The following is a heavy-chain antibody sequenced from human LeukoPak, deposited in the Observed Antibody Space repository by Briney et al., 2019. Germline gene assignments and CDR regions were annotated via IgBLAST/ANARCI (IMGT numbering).Heavy chain of an antibody. CDR2: IIPILGIA. D-gene: IGHD6-13*01. CDR3: ARSDTAAGTPYYYYGMDV. J-gene: IGHJ6*02. Sequence: SVKVSCKASGGTFNSYAISWVRQAPGQGLEWMGRIIPILGIANYAQKFQGRVTITADKSTSTAYMELSSLRSEDTAVYYCARSDTAAGTPYYYYGMDVWGQGTTVTVSS. V-gene: IGHV1-69*04. CDR1: GGTFNSYA.